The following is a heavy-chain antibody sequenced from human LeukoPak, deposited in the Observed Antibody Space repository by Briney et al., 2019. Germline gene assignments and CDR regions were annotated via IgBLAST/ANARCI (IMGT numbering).Heavy chain of an antibody. CDR1: GYTFTDYY. J-gene: IGHJ6*03. CDR2: VDPEDGET. CDR3: ATEMGDTAMTNYYYYYMDV. D-gene: IGHD5-18*01. Sequence: ATVKISXKVSGYTFTDYYMHWVQQAPGKGLEWMGLVDPEDGETIYAEKFQGRVTITADTSTDTAYMELSSLRSEGTAVYYCATEMGDTAMTNYYYYYMDVWGKGTTVTVSS. V-gene: IGHV1-69-2*01.